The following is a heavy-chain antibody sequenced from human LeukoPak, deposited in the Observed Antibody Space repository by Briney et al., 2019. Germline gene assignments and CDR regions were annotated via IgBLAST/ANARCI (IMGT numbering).Heavy chain of an antibody. D-gene: IGHD6-6*01. CDR2: MNPNSGNT. Sequence: GASVKVSCKASGYTFTSYDINWVRQATGQGLEWMGWMNPNSGNTGYAQKFQGRVTMTRNTSISTAYMELRSLRSDDTAVYYCARDSLPEDSSIPEPYYFDYWGQGTLVTVSS. CDR3: ARDSLPEDSSIPEPYYFDY. V-gene: IGHV1-8*01. J-gene: IGHJ4*02. CDR1: GYTFTSYD.